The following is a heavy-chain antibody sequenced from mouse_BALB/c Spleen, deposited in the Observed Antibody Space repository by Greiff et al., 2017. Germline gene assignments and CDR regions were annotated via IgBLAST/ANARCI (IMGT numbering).Heavy chain of an antibody. CDR2: IWAGGST. J-gene: IGHJ2*01. Sequence: QVQLQQSGPGLVAPSQSLSITCTVSGFSLTSYGVHWVRQPPGKGLEWLGVIWAGGSTNYNSALMSRLSISKDNSKSQVFLKMNSLQTDDTAMYYCARESYYGSSYHFDYWGQGTTLTVSS. D-gene: IGHD1-1*01. CDR1: GFSLTSYG. CDR3: ARESYYGSSYHFDY. V-gene: IGHV2-9*02.